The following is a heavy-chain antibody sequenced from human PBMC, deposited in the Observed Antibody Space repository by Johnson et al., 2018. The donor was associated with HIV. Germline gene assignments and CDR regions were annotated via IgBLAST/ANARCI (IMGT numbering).Heavy chain of an antibody. V-gene: IGHV3-30-3*01. CDR3: WAGPGWYNWNKHASDI. D-gene: IGHD1-1*01. CDR1: GFTFSSYA. Sequence: QVLLVESGGGVVQPGRSLRLSCAASGFTFSSYAIHWVRQAPGKGLEWMAVISYDGSNKYYADSVKGRFTISRDNSKNTLYLQMNSLRDEDTAAYYCWAGPGWYNWNKHASDIWGQGTVVTVSS. J-gene: IGHJ3*02. CDR2: ISYDGSNK.